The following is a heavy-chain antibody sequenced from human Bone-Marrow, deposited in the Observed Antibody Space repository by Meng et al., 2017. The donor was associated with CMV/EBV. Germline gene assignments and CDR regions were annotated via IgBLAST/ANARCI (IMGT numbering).Heavy chain of an antibody. V-gene: IGHV3-9*01. CDR2: ISWNSGSI. CDR3: AKDTATIFGVVIIPYGMDV. CDR1: GFTFDDYA. Sequence: SLKISCAASGFTFDDYAMHWVQQAPGKGLEWVSGISWNSGSIGYADSVKGRFTISRDNAKNSLYLQMNSLRAEDTALYYCAKDTATIFGVVIIPYGMDVWGQGTTVTVSS. D-gene: IGHD3-3*01. J-gene: IGHJ6*02.